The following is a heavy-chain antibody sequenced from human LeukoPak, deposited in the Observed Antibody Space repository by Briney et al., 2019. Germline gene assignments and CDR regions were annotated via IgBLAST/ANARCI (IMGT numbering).Heavy chain of an antibody. Sequence: ASVKVSCKASGYTFTSYDINWVRQATGQGLEWMGWMNPNSSNTGYAQKFQGRVTMTRNTSISTAYMELSSLRSEDTAVHYCARGAYAPRQEYCSSTSCYTDNWFDPWGQGTLVTVSS. CDR3: ARGAYAPRQEYCSSTSCYTDNWFDP. CDR1: GYTFTSYD. CDR2: MNPNSSNT. D-gene: IGHD2-2*02. V-gene: IGHV1-8*01. J-gene: IGHJ5*02.